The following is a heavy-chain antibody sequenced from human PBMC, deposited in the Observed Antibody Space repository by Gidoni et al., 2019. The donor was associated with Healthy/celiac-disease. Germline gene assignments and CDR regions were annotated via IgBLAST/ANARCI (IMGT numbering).Heavy chain of an antibody. V-gene: IGHV3-23*01. J-gene: IGHJ4*02. D-gene: IGHD2-8*01. CDR2: ISGSGGST. Sequence: EVQLLESGGGLVQPGGSLRLSCAASGFTLRCYALSWVRQAPGKGLGLVSSISGSGGSTYYADSVKGRFTISRDNSKNTLYLQMNSLRAEDTAVYYCAKDSVASPRGSVYTPFDYWGQGTLVTVSS. CDR1: GFTLRCYA. CDR3: AKDSVASPRGSVYTPFDY.